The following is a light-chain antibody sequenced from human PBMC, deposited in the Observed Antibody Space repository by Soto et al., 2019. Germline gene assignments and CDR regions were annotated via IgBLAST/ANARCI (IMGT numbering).Light chain of an antibody. CDR2: GAS. CDR3: QQYNNWPAT. J-gene: IGKJ1*01. CDR1: QRISDN. Sequence: EVVLTQFPDSLSLSPGETATLSCRASQRISDNLAWYLQKPGQAPRLLISGASRRATNITYRISGSGSGTEFTLTIASVQSEDLGVYYCQQYNNWPATFGLGNNVETK. V-gene: IGKV3-15*01.